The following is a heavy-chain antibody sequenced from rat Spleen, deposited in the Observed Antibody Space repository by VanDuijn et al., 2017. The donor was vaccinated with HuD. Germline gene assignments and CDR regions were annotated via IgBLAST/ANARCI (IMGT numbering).Heavy chain of an antibody. CDR1: GFTFSDYY. Sequence: EVQLVESGGDLVQPGRSMKLSCAASGFTFSDYYMAWVRQAPKKGLEWVASISYEGSSTYYGDSVKGRFTISRDNAKSTLYLQMYSLRSEDTATYYCTRLWDYWGQGVMVTVSS. V-gene: IGHV5-22*01. J-gene: IGHJ2*01. CDR2: ISYEGSST. CDR3: TRLWDY.